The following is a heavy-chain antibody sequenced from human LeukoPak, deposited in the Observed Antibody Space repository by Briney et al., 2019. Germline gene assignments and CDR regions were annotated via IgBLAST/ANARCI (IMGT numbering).Heavy chain of an antibody. D-gene: IGHD3-10*01. CDR1: GFSFSSAW. Sequence: KAGGSLRLSSAASGFSFSSAWRGRVRRAPGKGLEWVALIKSKTDGGTTDYAAPVKRRSTVSRDDSENMLYLQIHTLKTEDTAVYYCARTGYGSGSRWGQGTLVTVSS. CDR3: ARTGYGSGSR. V-gene: IGHV3-15*01. J-gene: IGHJ4*02. CDR2: IKSKTDGGTT.